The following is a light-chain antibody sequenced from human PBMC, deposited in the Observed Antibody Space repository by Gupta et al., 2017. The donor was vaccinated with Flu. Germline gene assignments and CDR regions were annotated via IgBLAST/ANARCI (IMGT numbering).Light chain of an antibody. CDR3: QQYSGVPYT. CDR2: WAS. CDR1: QTVLYSPNNKNY. Sequence: NCKSSQTVLYSPNNKNYLAWYQQKPGQPPKVLIYWASIRESGVPDRFSGSGSGTDFTLTISSLQAEDVAVYYCQQYSGVPYTFGQGTKLEIK. J-gene: IGKJ2*01. V-gene: IGKV4-1*01.